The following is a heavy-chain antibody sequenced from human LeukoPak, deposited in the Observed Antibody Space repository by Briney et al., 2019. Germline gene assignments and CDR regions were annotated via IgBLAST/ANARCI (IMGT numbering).Heavy chain of an antibody. D-gene: IGHD3-9*01. V-gene: IGHV4-59*01. Sequence: PSETLSLTCTVSGGSISSYYWSWIRQPPGKGLEWIGYIYYSGSTNYNPSLKSRVTISVDTSKNQFSLKLSSVTAADTAVYYCARRRYFDWLYAFDIWGQGTMVTVSS. CDR3: ARRRYFDWLYAFDI. CDR1: GGSISSYY. CDR2: IYYSGST. J-gene: IGHJ3*02.